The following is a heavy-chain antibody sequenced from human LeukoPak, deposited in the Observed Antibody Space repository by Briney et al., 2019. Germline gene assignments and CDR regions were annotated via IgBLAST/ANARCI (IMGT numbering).Heavy chain of an antibody. CDR1: GGSISSSTYY. J-gene: IGHJ2*01. D-gene: IGHD6-19*01. CDR2: IHYSGSP. Sequence: SETLSLTCTVSGGSISSSTYYWGWIRQPPGKGLEWIGSIHYSGSPYYNPSLKSRVTISVDTSRNQFSLELSSVTAADTAVYFCARRGIALTGSWNWYFDLWGRGTLVTVSS. CDR3: ARRGIALTGSWNWYFDL. V-gene: IGHV4-39*01.